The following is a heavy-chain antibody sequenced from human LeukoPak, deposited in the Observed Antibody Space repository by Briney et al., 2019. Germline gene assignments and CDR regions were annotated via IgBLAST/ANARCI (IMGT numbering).Heavy chain of an antibody. J-gene: IGHJ4*02. V-gene: IGHV3-9*01. CDR3: AKGLGYCSSTSCWSTFDY. D-gene: IGHD2-2*01. CDR2: ISWNSGSI. Sequence: PGGSLRLSCVVSGFRIGDFWMSWVRQAPGKGLEWVSGISWNSGSIGYADSVKGRFTISRDNAKNSLYLQMNSLRAEDTALYYCAKGLGYCSSTSCWSTFDYWGQGTLVTVSS. CDR1: GFRIGDFW.